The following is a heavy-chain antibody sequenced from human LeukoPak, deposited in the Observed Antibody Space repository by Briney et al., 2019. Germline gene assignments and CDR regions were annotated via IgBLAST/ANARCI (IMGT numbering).Heavy chain of an antibody. CDR2: MYHSGST. J-gene: IGHJ4*02. CDR3: ARASTYYYDSSGQIKYYFDY. Sequence: SGTLSLTCTVSGGSISSSRYYWGWIRQPPGKGLGWIGSMYHSGSTYYNPSHKSRVTISVDTSKNQFSLKLSSVTAADTAVYYCARASTYYYDSSGQIKYYFDYWGQGTLVTVSS. CDR1: GGSISSSRYY. V-gene: IGHV4-39*07. D-gene: IGHD3-22*01.